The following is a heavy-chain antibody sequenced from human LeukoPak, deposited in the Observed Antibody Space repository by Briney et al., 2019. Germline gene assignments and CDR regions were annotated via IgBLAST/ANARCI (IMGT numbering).Heavy chain of an antibody. Sequence: GASVKVSCKASGYTFTGYYMHWVRQAPRQGLEWMGWINPNSGGTNYAQKFQGRVTMTRDTSISTAYMELSRLRSDDTAVYYCARRTIVVVPAAMRFDYYYYYMDVWGKGTTVTVSS. CDR2: INPNSGGT. CDR1: GYTFTGYY. V-gene: IGHV1-2*02. J-gene: IGHJ6*03. CDR3: ARRTIVVVPAAMRFDYYYYYMDV. D-gene: IGHD2-2*01.